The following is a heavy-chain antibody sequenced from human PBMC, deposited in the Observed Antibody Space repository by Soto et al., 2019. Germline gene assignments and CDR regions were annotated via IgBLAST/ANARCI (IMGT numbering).Heavy chain of an antibody. D-gene: IGHD3-16*02. Sequence: GSLRLSCAASGFTFRDYYMGWIRQAPGGSPEWVSYISSSSSYANYIDSVKGRFTISRDDAKNSLFLQMNSLRAEDTAVYYCARAVADDYVWGSYRYYDCWGQGTLVTVSS. CDR1: GFTFRDYY. CDR3: ARAVADDYVWGSYRYYDC. CDR2: ISSSSSYA. V-gene: IGHV3-11*05. J-gene: IGHJ4*02.